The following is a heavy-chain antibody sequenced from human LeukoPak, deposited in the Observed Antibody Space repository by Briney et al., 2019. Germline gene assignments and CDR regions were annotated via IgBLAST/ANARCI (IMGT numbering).Heavy chain of an antibody. CDR1: GFTFNSYA. CDR2: LSGRGGST. Sequence: GGSLRLSCAASGFTFNSYAMRWVRQAPGKGVEGVSALSGRGGSTYYADSVKGRFTISRDNSKNTLYLQMNSLRAEDTAVYYCAKTTYASNSSGWYNHLDYWGQGTLVTVSS. J-gene: IGHJ4*02. D-gene: IGHD6-19*01. V-gene: IGHV3-23*01. CDR3: AKTTYASNSSGWYNHLDY.